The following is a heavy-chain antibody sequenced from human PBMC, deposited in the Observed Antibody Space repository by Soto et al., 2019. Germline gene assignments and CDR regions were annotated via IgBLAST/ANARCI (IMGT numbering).Heavy chain of an antibody. V-gene: IGHV3-48*02. CDR3: ARDKAAAEISSGGDDLFDL. D-gene: IGHD6-13*01. CDR2: ISSSSSTI. Sequence: EVQLVESGGGLVQPGGSLRLSCAASGFTFSSYSMNWVRQAPGKGLEWVSYISSSSSTIYYADSVKGRFTISRDNAKNSLYLQMNSLRDEDTAVYYCARDKAAAEISSGGDDLFDLWGRGTLVTVSS. J-gene: IGHJ2*01. CDR1: GFTFSSYS.